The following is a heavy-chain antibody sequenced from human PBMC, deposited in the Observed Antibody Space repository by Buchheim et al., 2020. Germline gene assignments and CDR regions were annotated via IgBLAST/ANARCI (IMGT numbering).Heavy chain of an antibody. CDR3: ARGWGGTYEPPAY. V-gene: IGHV3-74*01. J-gene: IGHJ1*01. CDR2: INGDGTTT. CDR1: GFTFSTYW. D-gene: IGHD1-26*01. Sequence: DVQVVESGGGLVQPGGSLRLSCAASGFTFSTYWMHWVRQAPGEGLLWVSRINGDGTTTNYADFVKGRFTIYRDNAKNTVFLQMNSLRAEDTAIYYCARGWGGTYEPPAYWGQGT.